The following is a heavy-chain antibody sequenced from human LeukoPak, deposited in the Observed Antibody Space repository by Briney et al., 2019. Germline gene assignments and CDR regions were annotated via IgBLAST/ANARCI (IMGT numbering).Heavy chain of an antibody. CDR1: GFTFSSYS. CDR2: ISSSSSYI. J-gene: IGHJ4*02. Sequence: GSLRLSCAASGFTFSSYSMNWVRQAPGKGLEWVSSISSSSSYIYYADSVKGRFTISRDNAKNSLYLQINSLRAEDTAVYYCASGGGRDYYDSSGYYSTLGGVDYWGQGTLVTVSS. V-gene: IGHV3-21*01. D-gene: IGHD3-22*01. CDR3: ASGGGRDYYDSSGYYSTLGGVDY.